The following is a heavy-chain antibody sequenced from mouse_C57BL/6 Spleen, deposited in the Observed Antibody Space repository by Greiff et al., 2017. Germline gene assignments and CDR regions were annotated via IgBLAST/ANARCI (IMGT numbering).Heavy chain of an antibody. CDR1: GFTFSSYG. V-gene: IGHV5-6*01. CDR3: AKLDAMDY. J-gene: IGHJ4*01. CDR2: ISSGGSYT. Sequence: EVKLVEPGGDLVKPGGSLKLSCAASGFTFSSYGMSWVRQTPDKRLEWVATISSGGSYTYYPDSVKGRFTFSTDNAKNTLYLQMSRLKSEDTAMYYYAKLDAMDYGGQGTSATVSA.